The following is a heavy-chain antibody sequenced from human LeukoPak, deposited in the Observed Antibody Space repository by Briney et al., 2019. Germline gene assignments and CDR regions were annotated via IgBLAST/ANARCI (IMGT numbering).Heavy chain of an antibody. J-gene: IGHJ5*02. V-gene: IGHV4-30-4*07. CDR1: GGSISSGGYS. CDR2: IYYSGST. CDR3: ARKSSWFDP. Sequence: SQTLSLTCAVSGGSISSGGYSWRWIRQPPGKGLEWIGYIYYSGSTYYNPSLKSRVTFLVDTSKNQFSLKLTSVTAADTAVYYCARKSSWFDPWGQGTLVTVSS.